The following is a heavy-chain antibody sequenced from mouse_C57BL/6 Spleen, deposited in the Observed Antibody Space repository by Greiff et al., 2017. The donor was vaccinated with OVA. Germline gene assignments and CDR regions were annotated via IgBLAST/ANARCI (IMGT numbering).Heavy chain of an antibody. V-gene: IGHV1-64*01. CDR1: GYTFTSYW. CDR2: IHPNSGST. CDR3: ARSPIEGYAMDY. J-gene: IGHJ4*01. Sequence: QVHVKQPGAELVKPGASVKLSCKASGYTFTSYWMHWVKQRPGQGLEWIGMIHPNSGSTNYNEKFKSKATLTVDKSSSTAYMQLSSLTSEDAAVYYCARSPIEGYAMDYWGQGTSVTVSS.